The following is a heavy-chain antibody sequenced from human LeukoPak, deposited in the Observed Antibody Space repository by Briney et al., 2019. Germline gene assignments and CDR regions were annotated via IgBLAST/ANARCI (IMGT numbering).Heavy chain of an antibody. CDR1: GFTFSSHD. D-gene: IGHD1-20*01. CDR3: AKDFNWSDAG. J-gene: IGHJ4*02. CDR2: ISRSGGAP. V-gene: IGHV3-23*01. Sequence: GGSLRLSCAASGFTFSSHDMNWVRKAPGKGLEWVSSISRSGGAPAYADPVKGRFTISRDNSKNTLCLQMNRLRAEDTAVYYCAKDFNWSDAGWGQGTLVTVSS.